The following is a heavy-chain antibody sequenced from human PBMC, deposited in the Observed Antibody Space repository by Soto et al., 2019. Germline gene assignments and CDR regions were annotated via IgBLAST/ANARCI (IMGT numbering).Heavy chain of an antibody. V-gene: IGHV1-69*13. J-gene: IGHJ6*02. CDR2: IIPIFGTA. CDR1: GGTFSSYA. CDR3: ARDTPNHYGMDV. Sequence: SVKVSCKASGGTFSSYAISWVRQAPGQGLEWMGGIIPIFGTANYAQKFQGRATITADESTSTAYMELSSLRSEDTAVYYCARDTPNHYGMDVWGQGTTVTVSS. D-gene: IGHD2-15*01.